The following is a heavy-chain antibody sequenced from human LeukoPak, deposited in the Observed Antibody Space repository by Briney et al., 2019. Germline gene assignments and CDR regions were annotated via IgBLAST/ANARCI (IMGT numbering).Heavy chain of an antibody. V-gene: IGHV3-30*03. D-gene: IGHD3-22*01. J-gene: IGHJ4*02. CDR3: ARKGNYYDTSGYYEVYFDY. Sequence: PGGSLRLSCAASGFTFSSYGMHWVRQAPGKGLEWVAVISYDGSNKYYADSVKGRFTISRDNSKNTLYLQMNSLRAEDTALYYCARKGNYYDTSGYYEVYFDYWGQGTLVTVSS. CDR1: GFTFSSYG. CDR2: ISYDGSNK.